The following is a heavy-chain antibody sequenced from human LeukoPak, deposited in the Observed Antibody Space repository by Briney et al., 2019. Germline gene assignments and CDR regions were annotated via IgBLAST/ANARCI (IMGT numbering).Heavy chain of an antibody. Sequence: ASVKVSCKTSGYTFTTYYMHWVRQAPGQGLEWMGWINPDSGGTKYAQKFQGRVTMTRDTSISTAYMELSSLRSDDTAFYYCARDYSSGWPEYLQHWGQGTLVTVSS. CDR1: GYTFTTYY. CDR3: ARDYSSGWPEYLQH. J-gene: IGHJ1*01. D-gene: IGHD6-25*01. V-gene: IGHV1-2*02. CDR2: INPDSGGT.